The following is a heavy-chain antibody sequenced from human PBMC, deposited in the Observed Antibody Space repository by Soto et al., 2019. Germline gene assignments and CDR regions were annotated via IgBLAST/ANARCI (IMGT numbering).Heavy chain of an antibody. CDR2: IYDRGST. V-gene: IGHV4-59*11. Sequence: LTCTVSGGSISSHYWSWVRQAPGKGLEWIGHIYDRGSTSYNPSLRSRSTISVDTSNNQFSVKLNSVTTADTAVYYCARDGREASGMDVWGQGTKVTVSS. CDR3: ARDGREASGMDV. D-gene: IGHD1-26*01. CDR1: GGSISSHY. J-gene: IGHJ6*02.